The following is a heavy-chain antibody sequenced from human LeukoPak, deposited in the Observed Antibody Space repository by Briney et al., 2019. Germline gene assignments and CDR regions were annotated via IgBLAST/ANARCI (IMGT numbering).Heavy chain of an antibody. V-gene: IGHV4-39*01. CDR2: IYYSGST. D-gene: IGHD6-6*01. CDR3: ARLLIAAQGPNSDY. J-gene: IGHJ4*02. CDR1: GGSISSSSYY. Sequence: SETLSLTCTVSGGSISSSSYYWGWIRQPPGKGPEWIGSIYYSGSTYYNPSLKSRVTISVDTSKNQFSLKLSSVTAADTAVYYCARLLIAAQGPNSDYWGQGTLVTVSS.